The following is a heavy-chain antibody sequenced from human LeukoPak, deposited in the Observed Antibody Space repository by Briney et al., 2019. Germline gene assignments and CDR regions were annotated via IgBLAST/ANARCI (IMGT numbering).Heavy chain of an antibody. V-gene: IGHV4-4*07. J-gene: IGHJ4*02. CDR1: GGSISSYY. D-gene: IGHD3-22*01. Sequence: SETLSLTCTVSGGSISSYYWSWIRQPAGKGLEWIGRIYTSGSTNYNPSLESRVTMSVDTSKNQFSLKLSSVTAADTAVYYCARGLARTYYYDSSGPDPYFDYWGQGTLVTVSS. CDR2: IYTSGST. CDR3: ARGLARTYYYDSSGPDPYFDY.